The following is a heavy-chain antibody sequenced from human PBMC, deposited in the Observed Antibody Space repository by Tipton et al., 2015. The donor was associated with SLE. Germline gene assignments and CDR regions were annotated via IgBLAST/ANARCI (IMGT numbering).Heavy chain of an antibody. D-gene: IGHD6-13*01. CDR3: ARGGGDISSCQDFDR. CDR2: IYTSGRT. J-gene: IGHJ4*02. CDR1: GGSINDDHYY. Sequence: TLSLTCIVSGGSINDDHYYWTWIRQTAGKGLEWIGRIYTSGRTNYNPSLKSRVTISVDTPKNQFSLKLNSLTAADTAVYYCARGGGDISSCQDFDRWGQGTLVTVSS. V-gene: IGHV4-61*02.